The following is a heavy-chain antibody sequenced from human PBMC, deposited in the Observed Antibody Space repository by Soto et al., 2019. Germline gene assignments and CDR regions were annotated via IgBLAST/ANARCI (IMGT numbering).Heavy chain of an antibody. Sequence: SGTLTLTCTVSGGSISSSSYYWGWIRQPPWKGLEWIGSIYYSGSTYYNPSLKSRVTISVDTSKNQFSLKLSSVTSDDTAVYYCARDISYGSGTAYGFWGQGTLVTVSS. V-gene: IGHV4-39*07. CDR3: ARDISYGSGTAYGF. CDR2: IYYSGST. D-gene: IGHD3-10*01. J-gene: IGHJ1*01. CDR1: GGSISSSSYY.